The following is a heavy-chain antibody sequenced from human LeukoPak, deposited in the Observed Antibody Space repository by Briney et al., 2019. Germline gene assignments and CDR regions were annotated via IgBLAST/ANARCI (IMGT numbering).Heavy chain of an antibody. CDR1: GFTFSSYG. J-gene: IGHJ4*02. D-gene: IGHD5-18*01. CDR3: AKTGGYLDTAMLGY. Sequence: GGSLRLSCAASGFTFSSYGMHWVRQAPGKGLEWVAVISYDGSNKYYADSVKGRFTISRDNSKNTLYLQMNSLRAEDTAVYYCAKTGGYLDTAMLGYWGQGTLVTVSS. V-gene: IGHV3-30*18. CDR2: ISYDGSNK.